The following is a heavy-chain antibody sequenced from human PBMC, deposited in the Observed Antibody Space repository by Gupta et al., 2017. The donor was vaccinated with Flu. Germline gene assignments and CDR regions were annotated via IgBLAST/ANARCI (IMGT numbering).Heavy chain of an antibody. CDR3: ARGGAARPSF. J-gene: IGHJ4*02. Sequence: FSGYYLIWIRQSPEKGLEWIGEIEHTGSINYNPALTSRVTISMDTSKSQFSLRLGSVTAADTGVYYCARGGAARPSFWGQGTLVTVSS. CDR2: IEHTGSI. V-gene: IGHV4-34*01. D-gene: IGHD6-6*01. CDR1: FSGYY.